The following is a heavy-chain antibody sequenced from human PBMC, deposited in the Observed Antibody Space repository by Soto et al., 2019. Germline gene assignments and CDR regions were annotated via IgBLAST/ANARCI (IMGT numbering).Heavy chain of an antibody. CDR2: INHSGST. Sequence: SETLSLTCAVYGGSFSGYYWSWIRQPPGKGLEWIGEINHSGSTNYNPSLKSRVTISVDTSKNQFSPKLSSVTAADTAVYYCASKFPYDYGDYFDYWGQGTLVTVSS. V-gene: IGHV4-34*01. J-gene: IGHJ4*02. D-gene: IGHD4-17*01. CDR3: ASKFPYDYGDYFDY. CDR1: GGSFSGYY.